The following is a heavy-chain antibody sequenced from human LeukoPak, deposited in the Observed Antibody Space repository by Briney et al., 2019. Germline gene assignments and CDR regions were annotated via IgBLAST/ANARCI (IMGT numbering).Heavy chain of an antibody. Sequence: GESLKTSCKGSGYIFTTYWIGWVRQMPGKSLEWMGIIFPGDSETKYSPSFQGQVTISADKSITTASLQWSSLKASDTAMYYCAGSRSGTSYDYWGQGTLVTVSS. D-gene: IGHD3/OR15-3a*01. CDR1: GYIFTTYW. CDR3: AGSRSGTSYDY. CDR2: IFPGDSET. V-gene: IGHV5-51*01. J-gene: IGHJ4*02.